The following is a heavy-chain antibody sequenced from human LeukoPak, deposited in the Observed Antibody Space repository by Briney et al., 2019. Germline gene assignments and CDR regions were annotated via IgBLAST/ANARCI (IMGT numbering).Heavy chain of an antibody. Sequence: GRSLRLSCAASGFTFDDYAMHWARHAPGKGLEWVSGISWNSGSIGYADSVKGRFTISRDNAKNSLYLQMNSLRAEDTALYYCARRGQGRIAVAGTDYWGQGTLVTVSS. D-gene: IGHD6-19*01. CDR3: ARRGQGRIAVAGTDY. V-gene: IGHV3-9*01. J-gene: IGHJ4*02. CDR1: GFTFDDYA. CDR2: ISWNSGSI.